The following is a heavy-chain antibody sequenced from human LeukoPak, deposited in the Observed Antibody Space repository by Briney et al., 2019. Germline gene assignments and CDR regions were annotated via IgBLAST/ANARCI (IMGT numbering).Heavy chain of an antibody. J-gene: IGHJ4*02. CDR1: GFTFSSYS. V-gene: IGHV3-21*01. CDR2: SSSSSSYI. Sequence: GGSQRLSCAASGFTFSSYSMTWVRQAPGKGLEWVSSSSSSSSYIYYADSVKGRFTISRDNAKNSLYLQMNSLRAEDTAVYYCARAERRKLDYWGQGTLVTVSS. CDR3: ARAERRKLDY. D-gene: IGHD1-1*01.